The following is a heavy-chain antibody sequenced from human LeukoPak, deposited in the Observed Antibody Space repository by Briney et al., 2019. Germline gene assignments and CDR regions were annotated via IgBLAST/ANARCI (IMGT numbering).Heavy chain of an antibody. J-gene: IGHJ5*01. CDR2: IIPVFGTT. Sequence: SVKVSCKASGGTFSNYAIHWVRQAPGQGREWMGRIIPVFGTTNYAQKFQGRITITADKSTSTAYMELSSLRSEDTAVYSCARVGSKWSDFCGQGTLVTVSS. CDR1: GGTFSNYA. V-gene: IGHV1-69*06. CDR3: ARVGSKWSDF.